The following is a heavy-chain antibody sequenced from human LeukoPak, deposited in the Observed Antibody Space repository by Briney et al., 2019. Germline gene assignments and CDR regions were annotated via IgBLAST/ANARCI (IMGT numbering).Heavy chain of an antibody. D-gene: IGHD3-10*01. CDR1: GGSFSGYY. CDR2: INHSGST. J-gene: IGHJ6*03. V-gene: IGHV4-34*01. Sequence: PSETLSLTCAVYGGSFSGYYWSWIRQPPGKGLEWIGEINHSGSTNYNPSLKSRVTISVDTSKNQFSLKLSSVTAADTAVYYCARTLWFGEFYMDVWGKGTTVTISS. CDR3: ARTLWFGEFYMDV.